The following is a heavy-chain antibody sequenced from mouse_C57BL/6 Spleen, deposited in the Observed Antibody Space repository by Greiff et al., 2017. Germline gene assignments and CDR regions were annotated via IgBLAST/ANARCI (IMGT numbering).Heavy chain of an antibody. CDR1: GYAFTNYL. CDR3: STKGDDYGSYAMDY. Sequence: QVQLQQSGAELVRPGTSVKVSCKASGYAFTNYLIEWVKQRPGQGLEWIGVINPGSGGTNYNEKFKGKATLTADKSSSTAYMQLSSLTSEDSAVYFCSTKGDDYGSYAMDYWGQGTSVTVSS. CDR2: INPGSGGT. V-gene: IGHV1-54*01. J-gene: IGHJ4*01. D-gene: IGHD1-1*01.